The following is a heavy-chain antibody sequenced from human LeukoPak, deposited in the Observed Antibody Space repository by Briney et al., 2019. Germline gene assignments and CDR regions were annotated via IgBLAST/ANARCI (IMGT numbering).Heavy chain of an antibody. D-gene: IGHD3-10*01. V-gene: IGHV3-23*01. CDR2: ISGSDGST. CDR1: GFTFSSYA. CDR3: AKSYYYGSGSYNYDYYAMDV. Sequence: GGSLRLSCAASGFTFSSYAMSWVRQAPGKGLEWVSGISGSDGSTYYADSVRGRFTISRDNSKNTLYLQMNSLRAEDTALYYCAKSYYYGSGSYNYDYYAMDVWGQGTTVTVSS. J-gene: IGHJ6*02.